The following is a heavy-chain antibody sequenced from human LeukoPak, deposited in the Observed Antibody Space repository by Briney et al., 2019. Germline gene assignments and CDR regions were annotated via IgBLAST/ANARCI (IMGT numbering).Heavy chain of an antibody. J-gene: IGHJ4*02. CDR1: GGSFSGYY. CDR3: ARDGSGYHFDY. V-gene: IGHV4-34*01. Sequence: SETLSLTCAVYGGSFSGYYWSWIRQPPGKGLEWIGELNHSGSTNYNPSLKSRVTISVDTSKNQFSLKLSSVTAEDTAVYYCARDGSGYHFDYWGQGTLVTVSS. D-gene: IGHD3-22*01. CDR2: LNHSGST.